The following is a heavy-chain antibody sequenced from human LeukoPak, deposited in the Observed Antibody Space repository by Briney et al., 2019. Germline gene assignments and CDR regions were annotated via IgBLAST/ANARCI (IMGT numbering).Heavy chain of an antibody. Sequence: GASVKVSCKASGYTFTSYDIHWVRQATGQGLEWMGWMDTNSDNTSYERKFQGRVTMTRDTSISTAYMELRSLRSEDTAVYYCARDRRSSGWYLIFDPWGQGTLVTVSS. D-gene: IGHD6-19*01. V-gene: IGHV1-8*01. J-gene: IGHJ5*02. CDR1: GYTFTSYD. CDR2: MDTNSDNT. CDR3: ARDRRSSGWYLIFDP.